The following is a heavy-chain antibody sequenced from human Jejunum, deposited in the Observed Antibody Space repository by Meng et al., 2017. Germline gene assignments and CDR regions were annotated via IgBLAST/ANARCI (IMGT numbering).Heavy chain of an antibody. CDR2: MHQSGSS. CDR1: GGFSSIYW. V-gene: IGHV4-4*02. J-gene: IGHJ4*02. CDR3: ARGWKYAWFN. D-gene: IGHD1-7*01. Sequence: QAQLQESGPGLVRPSGALSLTCAVSGGFSSIYWWSWLRQPPGKGLEWIGEMHQSGSSNYNPSLKSRLTMSVDESKNHFSLKLNSVTAADTAVYYCARGWKYAWFNWGQGTLVTVSS.